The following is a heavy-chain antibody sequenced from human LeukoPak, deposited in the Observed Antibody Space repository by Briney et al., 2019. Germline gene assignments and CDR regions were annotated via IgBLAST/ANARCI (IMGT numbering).Heavy chain of an antibody. CDR3: ARDYYDSSGYYGYGMDV. CDR1: GFTFSDSW. V-gene: IGHV3-33*08. D-gene: IGHD3-22*01. J-gene: IGHJ6*02. CDR2: IWYDGSNK. Sequence: GGSLRLSCAASGFTFSDSWMSWVRQAPGKGLEWVAVIWYDGSNKYYADSVKGRFTISRDNSKNTLYLRMNSLRAEDTAVYYCARDYYDSSGYYGYGMDVWGQGTTVTVSS.